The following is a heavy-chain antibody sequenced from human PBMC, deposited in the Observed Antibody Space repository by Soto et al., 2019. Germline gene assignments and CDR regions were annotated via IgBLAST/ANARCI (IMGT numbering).Heavy chain of an antibody. CDR1: GFTFSDYT. CDR2: ILSDYNT. CDR3: ARRTSGYFGY. V-gene: IGHV3-23*03. D-gene: IGHD6-19*01. Sequence: EVQLSESGGGLVQPGGSLTLSCAASGFTFSDYTMSWVRQAPGKVLECISVILSDYNTYYAGSVRGRFTISRDNSKNTLYLEMNSLRAEDTAVYYCARRTSGYFGYWGQGALVTVSS. J-gene: IGHJ4*02.